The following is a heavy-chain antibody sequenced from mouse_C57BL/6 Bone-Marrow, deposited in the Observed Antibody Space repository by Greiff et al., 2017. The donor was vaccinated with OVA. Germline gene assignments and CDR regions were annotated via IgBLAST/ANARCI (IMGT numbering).Heavy chain of an antibody. J-gene: IGHJ2*01. D-gene: IGHD3-3*01. CDR3: AREGLAHFDY. CDR1: GYTFTSYW. V-gene: IGHV1-69*01. CDR2: IDPSDSYT. Sequence: VKLQQPGAELVMPGASVKLSCKASGYTFTSYWMHWVKQRPGQGLELIGEIDPSDSYTNYNQKFKGKSTLTVDKSSSTAYMQLSCLTSEDSAAYYCAREGLAHFDYWGQGTTLTVSS.